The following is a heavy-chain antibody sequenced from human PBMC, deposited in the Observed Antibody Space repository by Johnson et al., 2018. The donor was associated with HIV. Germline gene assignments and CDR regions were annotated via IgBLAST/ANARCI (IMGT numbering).Heavy chain of an antibody. D-gene: IGHD2-8*02. Sequence: VQLVESGGSVVQPGRSLRLSCAASGFTFSGYAINWVRQAPGKGLEWVAVISYDGSNKYYADSVKGRFTISRDNSKNTLYLQMNSLRPEDTAVYYCARDKEDIVLVGAFDIWGQGTMVTVSS. V-gene: IGHV3-30-3*01. CDR2: ISYDGSNK. CDR3: ARDKEDIVLVGAFDI. CDR1: GFTFSGYA. J-gene: IGHJ3*02.